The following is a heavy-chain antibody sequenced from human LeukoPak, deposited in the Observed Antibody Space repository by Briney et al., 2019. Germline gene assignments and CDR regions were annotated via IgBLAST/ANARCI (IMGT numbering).Heavy chain of an antibody. CDR1: GFTFSSYG. J-gene: IGHJ4*02. V-gene: IGHV3-30*18. CDR2: ISYDGSNK. Sequence: QPGGSLRLSCAASGFTFSSYGMHWVRQAPGKGLEWVAVISYDGSNKYYADSVKGRFTISRDNSKNTLYLQMSSLRAEDTAVYYCAKEGYSGYDYWGQGTLVTVSS. CDR3: AKEGYSGYDY. D-gene: IGHD5-12*01.